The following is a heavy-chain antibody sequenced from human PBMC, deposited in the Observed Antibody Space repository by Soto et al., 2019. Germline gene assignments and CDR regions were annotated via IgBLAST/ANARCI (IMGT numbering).Heavy chain of an antibody. J-gene: IGHJ4*02. CDR1: GFTFSSYG. Sequence: AGGSLRLSCAASGFTFSSYGMHWVRQAPGKGLERVAVIWYDGSNKYYADSVKGRFTISRDNSKNTLYLQMNSLRAEDTAVYFFARANPLGVAAELFDYWGQGTLVTVSS. V-gene: IGHV3-33*01. CDR2: IWYDGSNK. CDR3: ARANPLGVAAELFDY. D-gene: IGHD2-15*01.